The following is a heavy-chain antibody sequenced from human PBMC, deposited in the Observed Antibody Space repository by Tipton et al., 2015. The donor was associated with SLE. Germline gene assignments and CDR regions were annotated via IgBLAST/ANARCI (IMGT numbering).Heavy chain of an antibody. V-gene: IGHV3-30*14. CDR1: GFTFSNYA. CDR3: ARYFPAGLYSSGWS. J-gene: IGHJ5*02. CDR2: ISYDGSNK. D-gene: IGHD6-19*01. Sequence: SLRLSCAASGFTFSNYAMHWVRQAPGKGLEWVAVISYDGSNKYYADSVKGRFTISRDNSKNTLYLQMNSLRAEDTAVYYCARYFPAGLYSSGWSWGQGTLVTVSS.